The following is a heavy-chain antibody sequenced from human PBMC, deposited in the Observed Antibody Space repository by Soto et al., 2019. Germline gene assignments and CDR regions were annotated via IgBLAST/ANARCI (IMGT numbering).Heavy chain of an antibody. CDR1: GYTFTDSY. CDR3: ARDEGAAMGFQY. CDR2: INPVGGST. V-gene: IGHV1-46*01. J-gene: IGHJ4*02. D-gene: IGHD5-18*01. Sequence: QVQLVQSGAEVKEPGASVRLSCKASGYTFTDSYIHWVRQAPGQGLEWMGVINPVGGSTTYIQKFQGRVTLTRDLSTTTVHMVLSALRSGDTATYCCARDEGAAMGFQYWGQGTPVNVFS.